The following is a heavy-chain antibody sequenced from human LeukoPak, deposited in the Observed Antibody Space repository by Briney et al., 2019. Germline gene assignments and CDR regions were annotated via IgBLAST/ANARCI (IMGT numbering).Heavy chain of an antibody. CDR3: AKDLIVVVPPARSNWFDP. V-gene: IGHV3-23*01. CDR2: IRGSGGNT. D-gene: IGHD2-2*01. CDR1: GFTFSSYG. J-gene: IGHJ5*02. Sequence: GRSLRLSCAASGFTFSSYGMRWVRQAPGKGLEWVSAIRGSGGNTHYADSVEGRLTISRDNPKNTLYRQMNSLRAEDTAVYYCAKDLIVVVPPARSNWFDPWGEGTLVTVSS.